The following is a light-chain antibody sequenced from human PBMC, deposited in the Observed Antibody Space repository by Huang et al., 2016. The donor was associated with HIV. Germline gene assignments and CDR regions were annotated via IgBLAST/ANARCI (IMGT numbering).Light chain of an antibody. Sequence: DVVMTQSPLSLPVTLGQPASISCRSSQRLVHSDGNTYLNWFQQRPGQSPRRLIYKVSSRDAGVPDRFSGSGSGTDFTLKISRVEAEDVGVYYCMQGTLWPYTFGQGTKLEIK. CDR2: KVS. CDR3: MQGTLWPYT. CDR1: QRLVHSDGNTY. J-gene: IGKJ2*01. V-gene: IGKV2-30*02.